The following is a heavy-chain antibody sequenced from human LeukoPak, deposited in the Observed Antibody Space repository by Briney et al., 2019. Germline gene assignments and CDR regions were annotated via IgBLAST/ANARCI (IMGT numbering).Heavy chain of an antibody. Sequence: SETLSLTCTVFGYSISSGYYWGWIRQPPGKGLEWIGSIYHSGSTYYNPSLKSRVTISVDTSKNQFSLKLSSVTAADTAVYYCARGPPLRGDFDYWGQGTLVTVSS. V-gene: IGHV4-38-2*02. CDR3: ARGPPLRGDFDY. J-gene: IGHJ4*02. CDR1: GYSISSGYY. CDR2: IYHSGST.